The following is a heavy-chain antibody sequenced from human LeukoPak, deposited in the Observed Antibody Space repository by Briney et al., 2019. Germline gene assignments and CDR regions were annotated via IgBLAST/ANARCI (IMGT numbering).Heavy chain of an antibody. CDR2: IYYSGST. CDR3: ASGPFPNT. J-gene: IGHJ4*02. Sequence: SETLSLTCTVSGGSISSSSYYWGWLRQPPGKGLEWIGSIYYSGSTYYNPSLKSRVTISVDTSKNQFSLKLSSVTAADTAVYYCASGPFPNTWGQGTLVTVSS. D-gene: IGHD2/OR15-2a*01. V-gene: IGHV4-39*01. CDR1: GGSISSSSYY.